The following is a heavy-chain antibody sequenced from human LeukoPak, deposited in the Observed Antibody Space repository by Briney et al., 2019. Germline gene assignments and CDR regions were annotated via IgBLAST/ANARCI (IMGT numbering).Heavy chain of an antibody. CDR2: INRHSGDG. CDR1: GYTFTGYY. J-gene: IGHJ4*02. D-gene: IGHD1-26*01. Sequence: ASVKVSCKASGYTFTGYYIHWVRQAPGQGLEWMGWINRHSGDGNYAQKFQGRVTMTRDTAISTAYMEVSRLTSDDTAVYYCARDGGIVGATGPFDYWGQGTLVTVSS. CDR3: ARDGGIVGATGPFDY. V-gene: IGHV1-2*02.